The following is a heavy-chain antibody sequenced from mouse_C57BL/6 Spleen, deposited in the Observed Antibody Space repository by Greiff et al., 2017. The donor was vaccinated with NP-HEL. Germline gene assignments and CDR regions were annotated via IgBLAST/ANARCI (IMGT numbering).Heavy chain of an antibody. V-gene: IGHV1-64*01. CDR1: GYTFTSYW. J-gene: IGHJ4*01. Sequence: QVQLQQPGAELVKPGASVKLSCKASGYTFTSYWMHWVKPRPGQGLEWIGMIPPNSGSTNYNEKFKSKATLTVDKSSSTAYMQLSSLTSEDSAVYYCARGGLGIYYYAMDYWGQGTSVTVSS. CDR3: ARGGLGIYYYAMDY. D-gene: IGHD4-1*01. CDR2: IPPNSGST.